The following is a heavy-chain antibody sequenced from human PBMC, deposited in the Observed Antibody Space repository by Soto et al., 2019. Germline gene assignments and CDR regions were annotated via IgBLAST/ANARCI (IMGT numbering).Heavy chain of an antibody. Sequence: PSEPLSLTCTFSGGSIISYYWSWIRQPPGKGLEWIGYIYYSGSTNYNPSLKSRVTISVDTSKNQFSLKLSSVTAADTAVYYCARWGDYGDFSAYYFDYWGQGTLVTVSS. CDR2: IYYSGST. J-gene: IGHJ4*02. CDR3: ARWGDYGDFSAYYFDY. D-gene: IGHD4-17*01. CDR1: GGSIISYY. V-gene: IGHV4-59*01.